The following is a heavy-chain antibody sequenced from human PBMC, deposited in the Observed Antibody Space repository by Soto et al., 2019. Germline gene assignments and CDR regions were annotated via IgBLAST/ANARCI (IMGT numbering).Heavy chain of an antibody. Sequence: AGGSLRLSCAASGFTFSTYGMHWVRQAPGKGLEWVAVIWYDGNNKYYADSVKGRFTISRDNSKSTMYLQMNSLGAEDTAVYYCARPIAAVGTRHLYYYGLDVWGQGTTVTVSS. J-gene: IGHJ6*02. CDR1: GFTFSTYG. CDR3: ARPIAAVGTRHLYYYGLDV. CDR2: IWYDGNNK. D-gene: IGHD6-13*01. V-gene: IGHV3-33*01.